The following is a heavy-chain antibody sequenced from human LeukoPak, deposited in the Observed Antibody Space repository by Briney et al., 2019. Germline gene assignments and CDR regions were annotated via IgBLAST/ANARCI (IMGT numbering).Heavy chain of an antibody. V-gene: IGHV3-66*01. CDR1: GFTVYSIH. CDR3: ARDPPYYYDSRGSAFDI. CDR2: IYSGGST. J-gene: IGHJ3*02. Sequence: GGSLRLLFAGSGFTVYSIHDSWVRQAPGKGLEWVSVIYSGGSTYYADSVKGRFTISRDNSKNTLYLQMNSLRAEDTAVYYCARDPPYYYDSRGSAFDIWGQGTMVTVSS. D-gene: IGHD3-22*01.